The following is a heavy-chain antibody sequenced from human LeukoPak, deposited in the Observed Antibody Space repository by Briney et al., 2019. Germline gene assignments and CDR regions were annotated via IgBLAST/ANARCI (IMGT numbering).Heavy chain of an antibody. V-gene: IGHV1-46*01. CDR2: ISPSGGTT. D-gene: IGHD3-10*01. CDR1: GNTFSSYF. Sequence: ASVKVSCKASGNTFSSYFIHWVRQAPGHGLEWMGNISPSGGTTSYAQEFQGRVTMTRDTSTSTVYMELSSLRSEDTAVYYCATVLCCHGMDVWGQGTTVTVSS. J-gene: IGHJ6*02. CDR3: ATVLCCHGMDV.